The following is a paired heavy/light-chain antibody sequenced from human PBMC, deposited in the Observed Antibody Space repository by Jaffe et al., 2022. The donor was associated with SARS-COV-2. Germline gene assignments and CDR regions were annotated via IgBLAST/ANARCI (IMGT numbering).Light chain of an antibody. CDR2: KVS. J-gene: IGKJ2*01. V-gene: IGKV2-30*01. Sequence: DVVVTQSPLSLPVTLGQPASISCRSSQTLLNTDGNTYLNWFQQRPGQSPRRLIYKVSNRDSGVPDRFSGSGSGSDFTLKISRVEAEDVGVYYCMQGTHWPPMYTFGQGTKLEIK. CDR3: MQGTHWPPMYT. CDR1: QTLLNTDGNTY.
Heavy chain of an antibody. D-gene: IGHD6-13*01. V-gene: IGHV3-33*01. CDR1: GFPFSSYG. CDR3: STGGTSWPYTSFDS. CDR2: IWNDGNNK. J-gene: IGHJ5*01. Sequence: QVQLVESGGGVVQPGRSLRLSCAASGFPFSSYGMHWVRQAPGKGLEWLALIWNDGNNKYYSDSVKGRFTISRENSENTLYLHMTSLKAEDTGVYYCSTGGTSWPYTSFDSWGQGTRVTVSS.